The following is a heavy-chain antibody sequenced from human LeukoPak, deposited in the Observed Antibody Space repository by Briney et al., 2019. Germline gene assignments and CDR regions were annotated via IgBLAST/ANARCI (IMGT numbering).Heavy chain of an antibody. CDR3: ARGVYYGSGSYYQYPPEPARLRKFDP. CDR2: INHSGST. D-gene: IGHD3-10*01. Sequence: PSETLSLTCAVYGGSFSGYYWSWIRQPPGKGLEWIGEINHSGSTNYNPSLKSRVTISVDTSKNQFSLKLSSVTAADTAVYYCARGVYYGSGSYYQYPPEPARLRKFDPWGQGTLVTVSS. V-gene: IGHV4-34*01. CDR1: GGSFSGYY. J-gene: IGHJ5*02.